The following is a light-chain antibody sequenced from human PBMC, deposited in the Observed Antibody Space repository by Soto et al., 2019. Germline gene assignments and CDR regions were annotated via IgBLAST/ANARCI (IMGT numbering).Light chain of an antibody. Sequence: DIHLTQSPSFLSASVGDRVTITCRASQGIASSLAWYQQKAGKAPKLLIYGASTLETGVPSRFRGSAHGTEFTLTISSLQPEDFGIYYCKEFNSYPLTFGGGTKVEIK. CDR2: GAS. J-gene: IGKJ4*01. CDR1: QGIASS. CDR3: KEFNSYPLT. V-gene: IGKV1-9*01.